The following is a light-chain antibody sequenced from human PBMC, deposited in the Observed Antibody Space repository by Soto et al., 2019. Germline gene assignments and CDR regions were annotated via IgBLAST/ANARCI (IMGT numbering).Light chain of an antibody. CDR3: SSYTSSNSVV. V-gene: IGLV2-14*01. CDR2: EVN. Sequence: QSVLAQPSSVSGSPGQSITISCTGTSTDVGGYNYVSWYQHHPGKGPKLIIYEVNNRPSGVSDRFSGSKSGNKASLTISGLRAEDEADYYCSSYTSSNSVVFGGGTQLTVL. CDR1: STDVGGYNY. J-gene: IGLJ2*01.